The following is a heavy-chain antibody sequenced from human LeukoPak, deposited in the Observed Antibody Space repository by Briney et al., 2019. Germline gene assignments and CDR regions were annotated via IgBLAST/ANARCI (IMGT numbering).Heavy chain of an antibody. CDR1: GFTFGSYS. D-gene: IGHD2-21*02. J-gene: IGHJ4*02. CDR3: ASKWYCGGDCYYQIDF. CDR2: ISSTSSYI. Sequence: GGSLRLSCAASGFTFGSYSMNWVRQVPGKGLQWVSSISSTSSYIYHADSVKGRFTISRDNSNNALYLQMNSLRAQDTAVYYCASKWYCGGDCYYQIDFWGQGTLVTVSS. V-gene: IGHV3-21*01.